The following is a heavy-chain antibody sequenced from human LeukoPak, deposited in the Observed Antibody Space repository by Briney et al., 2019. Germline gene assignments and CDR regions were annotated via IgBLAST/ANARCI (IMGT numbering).Heavy chain of an antibody. Sequence: GASVKVSCKASGYTFTSYGISWVRQAPGQGLEWMGWISAYNGNTKYAQKLQGRVTMTTDTSTSTAYMELRSLISDDTAVYYCARDRVFWDAFDIWGQGTMVTVSS. D-gene: IGHD3-9*01. V-gene: IGHV1-18*01. J-gene: IGHJ3*02. CDR2: ISAYNGNT. CDR1: GYTFTSYG. CDR3: ARDRVFWDAFDI.